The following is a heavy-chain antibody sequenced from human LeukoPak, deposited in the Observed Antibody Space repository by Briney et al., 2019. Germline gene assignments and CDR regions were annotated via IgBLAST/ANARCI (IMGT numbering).Heavy chain of an antibody. CDR2: IDHSEST. CDR1: GGSFSGYY. D-gene: IGHD4-23*01. V-gene: IGHV4-34*01. Sequence: SETLSLTCAVYGGSFSGYYWSWIHQPPGKGLEWIGEIDHSESTNYNPSLKSRVTISVDTSKNQFSLKLGSVTAADTAVYYCAGHLRWFDYWGQGTLVTVSS. J-gene: IGHJ4*02. CDR3: AGHLRWFDY.